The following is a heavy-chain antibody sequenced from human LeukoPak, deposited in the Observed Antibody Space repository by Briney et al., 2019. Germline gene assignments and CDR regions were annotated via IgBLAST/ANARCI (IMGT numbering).Heavy chain of an antibody. V-gene: IGHV1-8*01. CDR2: MNPNSGNA. CDR3: GRPLQRGSWAQRALDY. Sequence: ASVKVSCKASGYTFTSYDISWVRQAPGQGLEWMGWMNPNSGNAGYAQRFQGRVTMTRNNSISTAYMELTSLRSEDTAVYYCGRPLQRGSWAQRALDYWGQGTLVTVSS. CDR1: GYTFTSYD. J-gene: IGHJ4*02. D-gene: IGHD3-10*01.